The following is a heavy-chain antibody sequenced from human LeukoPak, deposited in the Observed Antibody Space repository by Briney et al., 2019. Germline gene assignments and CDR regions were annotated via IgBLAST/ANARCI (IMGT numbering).Heavy chain of an antibody. Sequence: SETLSLTCAVSGGSFSGYYWSWIRQPPGKGPEWIGEINHSGSTNYNPSLKSRVTISVDTSKNQFSLKLSSVTAADTAVYYCARAFGAYCTNGVCYHFDYWGQGTLVTVSS. D-gene: IGHD2-8*01. CDR3: ARAFGAYCTNGVCYHFDY. J-gene: IGHJ4*02. V-gene: IGHV4-34*01. CDR1: GGSFSGYY. CDR2: INHSGST.